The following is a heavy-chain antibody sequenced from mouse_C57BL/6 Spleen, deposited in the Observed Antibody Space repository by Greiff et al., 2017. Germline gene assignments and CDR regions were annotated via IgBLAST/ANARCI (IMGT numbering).Heavy chain of an antibody. D-gene: IGHD2-10*02. V-gene: IGHV1-82*01. CDR1: GYAFSSSW. Sequence: HVQLQPSGPELVKPGASVKISCKASGYAFSSSWMNWVKQRPGKGLEWIGRIYPGDGDTNYNGKFKGKATLTADKSSSTAYMQLSSLTSEDSAVYFCARVWDHYFDYWGQGTTLTVSS. CDR3: ARVWDHYFDY. J-gene: IGHJ2*01. CDR2: IYPGDGDT.